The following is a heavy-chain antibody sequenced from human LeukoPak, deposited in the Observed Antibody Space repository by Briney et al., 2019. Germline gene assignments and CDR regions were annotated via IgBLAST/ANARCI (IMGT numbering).Heavy chain of an antibody. Sequence: ASVKLSCKASGGTFSSYAISWVRQAPGQGLEWMGGIIPIFGTANYAQKFQGRVTITADESTSTAYMELSSLRSEDTAVYYCARSGRHYGSGSYSPYYYYMDVWGKGTTVTISS. CDR2: IIPIFGTA. J-gene: IGHJ6*03. CDR1: GGTFSSYA. CDR3: ARSGRHYGSGSYSPYYYYMDV. D-gene: IGHD3-10*01. V-gene: IGHV1-69*13.